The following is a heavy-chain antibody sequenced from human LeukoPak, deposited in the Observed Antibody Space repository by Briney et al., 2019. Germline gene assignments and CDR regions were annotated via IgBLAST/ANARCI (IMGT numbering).Heavy chain of an antibody. CDR2: IYYTGSI. D-gene: IGHD3-10*01. CDR3: ARDHSYYFGSQTSTLDV. CDR1: GGSISSGGYS. V-gene: IGHV4-30-2*05. Sequence: SETLSLTCAVSGGSISSGGYSWSWIRQPPGKGLEWIGYIYYTGSIDYNASLKSRLTISLETSKNRFSLKLNSVTAADTAVYYCARDHSYYFGSQTSTLDVWGQGTAVTVSS. J-gene: IGHJ6*02.